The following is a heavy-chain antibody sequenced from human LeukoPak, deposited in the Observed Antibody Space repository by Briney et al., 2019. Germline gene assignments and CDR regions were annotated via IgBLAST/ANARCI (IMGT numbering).Heavy chain of an antibody. D-gene: IGHD3-22*01. Sequence: GGSLRLSCAASGFTFSSYCMSWVRQAPGKGLEWVANIKEDGSEKYYVDSVKGRFTISRDNAKNSLSLQLNSLRAEDTAVYYCTRDHDSTPFDYWGQGTLVTVSS. J-gene: IGHJ4*02. CDR3: TRDHDSTPFDY. CDR2: IKEDGSEK. CDR1: GFTFSSYC. V-gene: IGHV3-7*03.